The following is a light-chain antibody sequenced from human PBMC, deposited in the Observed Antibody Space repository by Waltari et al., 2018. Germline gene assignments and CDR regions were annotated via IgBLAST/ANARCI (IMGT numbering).Light chain of an antibody. CDR2: DGS. J-gene: IGKJ1*01. CDR3: QQYNRFSP. V-gene: IGKV1-5*01. CDR1: EAINKW. Sequence: DTQLSQFPSTLAASVGDRVTITCRAREAINKWLAWYQQKPGKAPKVLIYDGSTLQSGVPSRFRGSGSGTEFTLTIDSLQPDDFATYYCQQYNRFSPFGQGTNVEVK.